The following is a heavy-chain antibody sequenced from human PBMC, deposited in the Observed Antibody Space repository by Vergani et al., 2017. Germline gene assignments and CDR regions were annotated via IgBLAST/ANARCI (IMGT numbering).Heavy chain of an antibody. V-gene: IGHV3-21*01. CDR3: ARDLGITMVRGGDY. CDR1: GFTFSSYS. Sequence: EVQLVESGGGLVKPGGSLRLSCAASGFTFSSYSMNWVRQAPGKGLEWVSSISSSSSYIYYADSVKGRFTISRDNAKNSLYLQMNSLRAEDTAVYYCARDLGITMVRGGDYWGQGTLVIVSS. D-gene: IGHD3-10*01. J-gene: IGHJ4*02. CDR2: ISSSSSYI.